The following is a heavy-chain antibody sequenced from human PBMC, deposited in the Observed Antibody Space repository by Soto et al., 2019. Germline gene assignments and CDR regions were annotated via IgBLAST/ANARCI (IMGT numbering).Heavy chain of an antibody. CDR1: GGTFSSYA. J-gene: IGHJ4*01. D-gene: IGHD3-22*01. V-gene: IGHV1-69*13. Sequence: SVNVSCKASGGTFSSYAISWVRQAPGQGLEWMGGIIPIFGTANYAQKFQGRFTITADESTSTAYMELSSLRSEDTAVYYCAREKMRYYYDSNGYSGYFESWGHGTLVSVSS. CDR2: IIPIFGTA. CDR3: AREKMRYYYDSNGYSGYFES.